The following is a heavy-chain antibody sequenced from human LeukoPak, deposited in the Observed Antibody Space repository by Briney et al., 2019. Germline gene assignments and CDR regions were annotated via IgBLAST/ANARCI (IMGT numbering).Heavy chain of an antibody. D-gene: IGHD1-26*01. CDR1: GFTFGDYA. Sequence: GGSLRLSCTASGFTFGDYAMSWVRQAPGKGLEWVGFIRSKAYGGTTEYAASVKGRFTISRDDSKSIAYLQMNSLKTEDTAVYYCTRDRRMGYSGSYYFDYWGQGTLVTVSS. V-gene: IGHV3-49*04. CDR3: TRDRRMGYSGSYYFDY. CDR2: IRSKAYGGTT. J-gene: IGHJ4*02.